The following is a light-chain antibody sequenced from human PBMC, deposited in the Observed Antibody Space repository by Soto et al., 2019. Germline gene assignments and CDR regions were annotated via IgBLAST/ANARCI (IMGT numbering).Light chain of an antibody. V-gene: IGKV3-11*01. J-gene: IGKJ1*01. CDR2: QTY. CDR3: HQRQSWPRT. CDR1: QYINTR. Sequence: EIVWTQSPATLSSFPGDRSTLSCMASQYINTRLAWYQHRPGQAPRLLIYQTYIRAAGIPARFSASGSGTDFTLTISDVQPEDFALYYCHQRQSWPRTVGPGTKVEIK.